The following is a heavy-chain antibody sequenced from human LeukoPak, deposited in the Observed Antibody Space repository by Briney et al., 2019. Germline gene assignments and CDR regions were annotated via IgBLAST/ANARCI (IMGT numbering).Heavy chain of an antibody. CDR1: GFTFSSYA. CDR2: ISGSGGST. J-gene: IGHJ4*02. V-gene: IGHV3-23*01. D-gene: IGHD3-10*01. CDR3: ARVGSGSSYRPFDY. Sequence: PGGSLRLSCAASGFTFSSYAMSWVRQAPGKGLEWVSAISGSGGSTYYADSMTGRFTISRDNAKNSLYLQMHSLRAEDTAVYYCARVGSGSSYRPFDYWGQGTLVTVSS.